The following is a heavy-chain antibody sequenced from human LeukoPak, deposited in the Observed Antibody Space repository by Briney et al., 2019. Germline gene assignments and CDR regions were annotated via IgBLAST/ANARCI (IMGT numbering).Heavy chain of an antibody. V-gene: IGHV3-23*01. CDR1: GFTFSSYA. D-gene: IGHD4-4*01. CDR3: AKVGDYSNYRVVTIRAIRAFDY. CDR2: ISGSGGST. J-gene: IGHJ4*02. Sequence: GRSLRLSCAASGFTFSSYAMSWVRQAPGKGLEWVSAISGSGGSTYYADSVKGRFTISRDNSKNTLYLQMNSLRAEDTAVYYCAKVGDYSNYRVVTIRAIRAFDYWGQGTLVTVSS.